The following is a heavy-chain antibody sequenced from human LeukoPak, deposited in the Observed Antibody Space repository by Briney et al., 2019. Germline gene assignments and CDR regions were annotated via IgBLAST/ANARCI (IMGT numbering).Heavy chain of an antibody. CDR1: GFTFSSYS. V-gene: IGHV3-21*01. D-gene: IGHD6-19*01. CDR3: ATYSSGCADFDY. J-gene: IGHJ4*02. Sequence: SLRLSCAASGFTFSSYSMNWVRQAPGKGLEWVSSISSRVSYDYYADSVKGRFTISTDKAKNSLYLRMNSLRAEDTAVYYCATYSSGCADFDYWGQGTLVTVSS. CDR2: ISSRVSYD.